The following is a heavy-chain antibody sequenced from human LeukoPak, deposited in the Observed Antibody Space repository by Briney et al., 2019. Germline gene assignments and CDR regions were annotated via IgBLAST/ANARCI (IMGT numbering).Heavy chain of an antibody. CDR2: ITVMSGTA. Sequence: ASVKVSCKASGGTFSSYAIAWVRQAPGQGLEWMGRITVMSGTANYAQKFQDRVTITTDESTRTSYMEVSSLGSEDTAVYFCATELRGYSFGYDSWGQGTLVTVSS. J-gene: IGHJ5*01. CDR1: GGTFSSYA. V-gene: IGHV1-69*05. D-gene: IGHD5-12*01. CDR3: ATELRGYSFGYDS.